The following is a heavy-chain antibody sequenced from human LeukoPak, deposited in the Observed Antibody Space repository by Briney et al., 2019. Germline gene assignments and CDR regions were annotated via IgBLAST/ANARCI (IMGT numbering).Heavy chain of an antibody. CDR3: ARGRQWLVRLDYYYYGMDV. CDR2: IIPIFGTA. D-gene: IGHD6-19*01. CDR1: GGTFSSYA. J-gene: IGHJ6*02. Sequence: SVKVSCKASGGTFSSYAISWVRQAPGQGLEWMGGIIPIFGTANYARKFQGRVTITADESTSTAYMELSSLRSEDTAVYYCARGRQWLVRLDYYYYGMDVWGQGTTVTVSS. V-gene: IGHV1-69*13.